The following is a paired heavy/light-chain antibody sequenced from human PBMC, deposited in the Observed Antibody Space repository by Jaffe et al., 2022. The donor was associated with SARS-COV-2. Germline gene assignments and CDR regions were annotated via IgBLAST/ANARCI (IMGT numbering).Heavy chain of an antibody. Sequence: QLQLQESGPGLVKPSETLSLTCSVSGGSVNSNRFFWGWIRQPPGKGLEWIGTFYHSADTYYSPSLKSRVTISVDTSKSQVSLKLTSVTAADTAVYYCARVLNGDDGSRPDTNWFAPWGQGTLVTVSS. CDR1: GGSVNSNRFF. D-gene: IGHD1-1*01. J-gene: IGHJ5*02. CDR3: ARVLNGDDGSRPDTNWFAP. V-gene: IGHV4-39*01. CDR2: FYHSADT.
Light chain of an antibody. V-gene: IGLV3-21*02. J-gene: IGLJ2*01. Sequence: SYVLTQSPSVSVAPGQTATISCGGNHIGGKSVHWYQQKAGQAPVLVVYDDSDRPSGIPERFSGSNSDNTASLTITRVEAGDEADYFCQVWDSGSDHVVFGGGTKLTVL. CDR3: QVWDSGSDHVV. CDR1: HIGGKS. CDR2: DDS.